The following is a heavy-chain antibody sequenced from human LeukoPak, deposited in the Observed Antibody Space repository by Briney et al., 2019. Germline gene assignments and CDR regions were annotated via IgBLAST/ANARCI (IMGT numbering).Heavy chain of an antibody. CDR1: GYTFTSYG. Sequence: ASVKVSCKASGYTFTSYGISWVRQAPGQGLEWMGWISAYNGNTNYAQKLQGRVTMTTDTSTSTAYMELRSLRSDDTAVYYCARDPLRRGDYGDYAAGDPPRSGFDYWGQGTLVTVSS. CDR3: ARDPLRRGDYGDYAAGDPPRSGFDY. J-gene: IGHJ4*02. CDR2: ISAYNGNT. V-gene: IGHV1-18*01. D-gene: IGHD4-17*01.